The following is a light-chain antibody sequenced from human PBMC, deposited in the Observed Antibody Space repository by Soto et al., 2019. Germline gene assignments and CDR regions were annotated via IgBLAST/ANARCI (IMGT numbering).Light chain of an antibody. CDR1: QTVSGS. CDR3: QQYNNWPWT. CDR2: GAS. V-gene: IGKV3-15*01. Sequence: EIVLTQSPGTLSLSPGERGTLSCRASQTVSGSYVAWYQQKPGQAPRLLIYGASTRATGIPARFSGSGSGTEFTLTISSLQSEDFAVYYCQQYNNWPWTFGQGTKVDIK. J-gene: IGKJ1*01.